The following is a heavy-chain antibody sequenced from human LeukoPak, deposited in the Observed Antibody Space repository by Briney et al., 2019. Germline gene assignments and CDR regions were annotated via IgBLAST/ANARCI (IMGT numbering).Heavy chain of an antibody. V-gene: IGHV4-38-2*02. CDR3: ARGDSGWYLGLGFDY. CDR1: RYSITSGFY. Sequence: PSETLSLTCTVSRYSITSGFYWGWILQPPGKGLEWIGSIYSSGSTYYNPSLKSRVTISVDTSKNQVSLKLRSVTAADTAVYYCARGDSGWYLGLGFDYWGQGTLVTVSS. J-gene: IGHJ4*02. CDR2: IYSSGST. D-gene: IGHD6-19*01.